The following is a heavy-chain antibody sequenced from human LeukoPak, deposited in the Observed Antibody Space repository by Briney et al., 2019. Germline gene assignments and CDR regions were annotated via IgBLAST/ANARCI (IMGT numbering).Heavy chain of an antibody. V-gene: IGHV1-8*01. D-gene: IGHD2-2*01. J-gene: IGHJ4*02. CDR1: GYTFTSYD. Sequence: ASVKVSCKASGYTFTSYDINWVRQATGQGPEWMGWMSPISGNTGYAQKFQGRLTMTRNTAINTAYMELSGLRSEDTAVYYCARESGDILVVPYYWGRGTLVTVSS. CDR3: ARESGDILVVPYY. CDR2: MSPISGNT.